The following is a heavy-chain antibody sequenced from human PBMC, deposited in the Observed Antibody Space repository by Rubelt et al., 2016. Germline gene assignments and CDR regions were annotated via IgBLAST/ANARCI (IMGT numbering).Heavy chain of an antibody. CDR2: IYSGGST. CDR3: AKDPTAGYSSGWYGDN. CDR1: GFTFSNYA. D-gene: IGHD6-19*01. Sequence: GGSLRLSCAASGFTFSNYAMTWVRQAPGKGLEWVSVIYSGGSTYYADSVKGRFTISRDNSKNTLYLQMNSLRAEDTAVYYCAKDPTAGYSSGWYGDNWGQGTLVTVSS. V-gene: IGHV3-23*03. J-gene: IGHJ4*02.